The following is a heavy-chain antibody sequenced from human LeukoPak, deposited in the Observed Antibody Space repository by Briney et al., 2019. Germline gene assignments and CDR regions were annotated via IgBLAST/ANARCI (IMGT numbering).Heavy chain of an antibody. Sequence: GWSLRLSCAASGFTLSTYEMSWVRQAPGKGVEWVSYINRDGGIIYYADSVRGRFTISRDTAKNSLDLQMNSLRVEDTAIYYCARRDHIAGRLDYWGQGTLVTVSS. D-gene: IGHD6-6*01. CDR3: ARRDHIAGRLDY. J-gene: IGHJ4*02. CDR2: INRDGGII. CDR1: GFTLSTYE. V-gene: IGHV3-48*03.